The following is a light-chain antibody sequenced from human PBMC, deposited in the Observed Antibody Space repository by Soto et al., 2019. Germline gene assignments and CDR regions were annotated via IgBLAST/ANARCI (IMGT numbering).Light chain of an antibody. V-gene: IGLV2-8*01. Sequence: QSVLTHALSASGSPGQSVTISCTRTSSDVGGYNYVSWYQQHPGKAPKLMIYEVSKRPSGVPDRFSGSKSGNTASLTVSGLQAEDEADYYCSSYAGSNNLFVFGTGTKVTVL. CDR1: SSDVGGYNY. CDR3: SSYAGSNNLFV. J-gene: IGLJ1*01. CDR2: EVS.